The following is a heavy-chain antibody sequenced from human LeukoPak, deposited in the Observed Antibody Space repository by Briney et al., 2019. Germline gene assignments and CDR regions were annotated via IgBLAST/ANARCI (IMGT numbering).Heavy chain of an antibody. CDR3: ARDMVRFDP. CDR2: ISTSGTP. J-gene: IGHJ5*02. D-gene: IGHD3-10*01. V-gene: IGHV4-61*02. Sequence: PSQTLSLTCTVSGDSISSGDYYWNWIRQPAGKRLEWIGRISTSGTPNYNPSFRGRLTISIDTSKNQFSLKLSSVTAADTAVYYCARDMVRFDPWGQGTLVTVSS. CDR1: GDSISSGDYY.